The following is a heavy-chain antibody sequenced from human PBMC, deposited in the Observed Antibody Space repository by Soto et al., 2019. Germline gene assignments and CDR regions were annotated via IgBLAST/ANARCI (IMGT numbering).Heavy chain of an antibody. J-gene: IGHJ4*02. CDR2: INHSGST. Sequence: QVQLQQWGAGLLKPSETLSLTCAVYGGSFSGYYWSWIRQPPGKGLEWIGEINHSGSTNYNPSLKSRVTISVDTSKNQFPLKLSSVTAADTAVYYCARVRRGYSSGWYYFDYWGQGTLVTVSS. CDR1: GGSFSGYY. CDR3: ARVRRGYSSGWYYFDY. D-gene: IGHD6-19*01. V-gene: IGHV4-34*01.